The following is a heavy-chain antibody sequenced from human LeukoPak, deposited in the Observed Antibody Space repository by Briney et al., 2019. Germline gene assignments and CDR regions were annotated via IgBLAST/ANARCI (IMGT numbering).Heavy chain of an antibody. CDR3: ARTTYYYDSSGYPLPPDY. CDR2: IYYSGST. J-gene: IGHJ4*02. D-gene: IGHD3-22*01. CDR1: GGSVSSSSYQ. Sequence: SETLSLTCTVSGGSVSSSSYQWGWIRQPPGKGLEWIGNIYYSGSTYYKPSLKSRVTISVDTSKNQFSLKLSSVTAADTAVYYCARTTYYYDSSGYPLPPDYWGQGILVTVSS. V-gene: IGHV4-39*01.